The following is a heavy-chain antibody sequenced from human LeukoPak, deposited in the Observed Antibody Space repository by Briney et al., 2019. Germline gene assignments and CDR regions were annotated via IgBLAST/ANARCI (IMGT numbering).Heavy chain of an antibody. J-gene: IGHJ4*02. CDR3: ARDLCSGGSCYYFDY. V-gene: IGHV3-33*01. Sequence: PAGSRSLSWAVSAFTFSSFGTHWVRQPPGEGLEWVSVICHDGSYKNYADNLKGRFTISRDNSKNTLYLQMNSLRAEDTAVYTCARDLCSGGSCYYFDYWGQGTLVTVSS. CDR2: ICHDGSYK. CDR1: AFTFSSFG. D-gene: IGHD2-15*01.